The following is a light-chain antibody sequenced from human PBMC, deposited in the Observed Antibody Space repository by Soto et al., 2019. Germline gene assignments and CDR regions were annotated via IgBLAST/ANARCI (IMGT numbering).Light chain of an antibody. Sequence: DIQMTQSPSSLSASVGDRVTITCRASQSISTYLNWYQHKPGKAPKLLIYAASSLQSGVPSRFSGSGSGTDFTLTINSLQPEDFATYYCQQSHITPWTFGQGTKVETK. CDR1: QSISTY. J-gene: IGKJ1*01. CDR3: QQSHITPWT. CDR2: AAS. V-gene: IGKV1-39*01.